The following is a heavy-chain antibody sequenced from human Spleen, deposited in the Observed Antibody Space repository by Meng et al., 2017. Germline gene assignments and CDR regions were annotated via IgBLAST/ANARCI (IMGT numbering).Heavy chain of an antibody. CDR2: IYDSGTT. CDR3: ATIDYGEVFFVY. D-gene: IGHD4-17*01. V-gene: IGHV4-31*01. Sequence: QPQTSGPSLVQHAQTLSLTCTVPVPSTSPGIYYWSWIRQHPGKGLGWIGYIYDSGTTSYNPSLESPVTISMDTSKNQFSLRLGSVTAADTAVYYCATIDYGEVFFVYWGQGTLVTVSS. CDR1: VPSTSPGIYY. J-gene: IGHJ4*02.